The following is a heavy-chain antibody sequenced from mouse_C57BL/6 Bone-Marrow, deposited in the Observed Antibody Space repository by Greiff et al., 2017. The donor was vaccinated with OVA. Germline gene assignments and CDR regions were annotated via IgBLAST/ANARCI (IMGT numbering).Heavy chain of an antibody. J-gene: IGHJ4*01. Sequence: DVMLVESEGGLVQPGSSMKLSCTASGFTFSDYYMAWVRQVPEKGLEWVANINYDGSSTYYLDSLKSRFIISRDNAKNILYLQMSSLKSEDTATYYCAREGDLYYAIDYWGQGTSVTVSS. CDR1: GFTFSDYY. CDR3: AREGDLYYAIDY. V-gene: IGHV5-16*01. CDR2: INYDGSST.